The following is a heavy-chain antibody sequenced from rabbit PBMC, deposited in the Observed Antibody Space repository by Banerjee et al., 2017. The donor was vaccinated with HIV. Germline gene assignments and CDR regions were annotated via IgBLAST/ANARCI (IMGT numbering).Heavy chain of an antibody. CDR2: IYTGGSGST. CDR3: ARGGDTDNTGVYQYFGL. D-gene: IGHD7-1*01. J-gene: IGHJ4*01. V-gene: IGHV1S40*01. CDR1: GFDLSSYYY. Sequence: QSLEESGGDLVKPEGSLTLTCTASGFDLSSYYYMCWVRQAPGKGLEWIACIYTGGSGSTYYASWAKGRFTISKTSSTTVTLQMTSLTAADTATYFCARGGDTDNTGVYQYFGLWGQGTLVTVS.